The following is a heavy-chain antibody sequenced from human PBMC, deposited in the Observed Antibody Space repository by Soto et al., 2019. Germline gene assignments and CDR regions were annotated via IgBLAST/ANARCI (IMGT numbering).Heavy chain of an antibody. CDR1: GFTFSSYA. J-gene: IGHJ4*02. D-gene: IGHD3-22*01. CDR3: VKSLTSYFGSTGYFDY. CDR2: ISRSGDNT. Sequence: GGSLRLSCEASGFTFSSYAMTWVRQAPGKGLEWVSSISRSGDNTYYADSVKGRVTISRDNSKNTLFLQVSSLRAEDTAVYYCVKSLTSYFGSTGYFDYWGQGTLVTVSS. V-gene: IGHV3-23*01.